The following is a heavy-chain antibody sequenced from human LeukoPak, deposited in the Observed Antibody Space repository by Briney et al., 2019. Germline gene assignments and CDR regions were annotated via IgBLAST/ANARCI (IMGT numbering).Heavy chain of an antibody. CDR3: TKDHGNYGVDY. CDR2: INQDGTEK. D-gene: IGHD4-17*01. CDR1: GFTFSSYW. Sequence: PGGSLRLSCAASGFTFSSYWMSWVRQAPGEGLEWVAKINQDGTEKAYVDSVRGRFTISRDNAKNSLFLQMNSLRAEDTAVYYCTKDHGNYGVDYWGQGTLVSVSS. V-gene: IGHV3-7*03. J-gene: IGHJ4*02.